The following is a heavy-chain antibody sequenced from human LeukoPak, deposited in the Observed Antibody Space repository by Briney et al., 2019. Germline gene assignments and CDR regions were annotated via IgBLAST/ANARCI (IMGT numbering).Heavy chain of an antibody. CDR1: GFTFSSYS. CDR3: ARDSSLDIVATIAGFYYYYYYMDV. J-gene: IGHJ6*03. V-gene: IGHV3-21*01. D-gene: IGHD5-12*01. Sequence: PGGSLRLSCAASGFTFSSYSMNWVRQAPGKGLEWVSSIGSSSSYIYYADSVKGRFTISRDNAKNSLYLQMNSLRAEDTAVYYCARDSSLDIVATIAGFYYYYYYMDVWGKGTTVTVSS. CDR2: IGSSSSYI.